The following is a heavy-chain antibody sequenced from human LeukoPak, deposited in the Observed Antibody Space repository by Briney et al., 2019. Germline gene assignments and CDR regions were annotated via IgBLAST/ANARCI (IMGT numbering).Heavy chain of an antibody. Sequence: SETLSLTCTVSGGSISSYYWSWIRQPPGKGLEWIGYIYYSGSTNYNPSLKSRVTMSVDTSKNQFSLKLSSVTAADTAVYYCARGYYDSSGYLYWYFDLWGRGTLVTVSS. J-gene: IGHJ2*01. D-gene: IGHD3-22*01. CDR3: ARGYYDSSGYLYWYFDL. CDR2: IYYSGST. V-gene: IGHV4-59*12. CDR1: GGSISSYY.